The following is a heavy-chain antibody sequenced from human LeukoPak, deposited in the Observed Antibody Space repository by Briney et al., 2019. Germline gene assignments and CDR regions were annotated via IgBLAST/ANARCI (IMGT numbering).Heavy chain of an antibody. V-gene: IGHV3-48*03. CDR3: AREGGGYESEDYYYYYMDV. CDR2: ISSSGSTI. D-gene: IGHD5-12*01. CDR1: GFTFSSYE. Sequence: GGSLRLSCAASGFTFSSYEMNWVRQAPGKGLEWVSYISSSGSTIYYADSVKGRFTISRDNARNSLYLQMNSLRAEDTAVYYCAREGGGYESEDYYYYYMDVWGKGTTVTVSS. J-gene: IGHJ6*03.